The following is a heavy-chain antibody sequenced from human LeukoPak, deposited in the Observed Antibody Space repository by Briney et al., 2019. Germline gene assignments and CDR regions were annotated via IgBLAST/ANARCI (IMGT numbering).Heavy chain of an antibody. D-gene: IGHD3-22*01. CDR1: GFTFSSYG. CDR2: ISSSSSTI. CDR3: AKDEYYDSSGYYRPGYFDY. Sequence: GGSLRLSCAASGFTFSSYGMTWVRQAPGKGLEWVSYISSSSSTIYYADSVKGRFTISRDNSKNTLYLQMNSLRAEDTAVYYCAKDEYYDSSGYYRPGYFDYWGQGTLVTVSS. V-gene: IGHV3-48*01. J-gene: IGHJ4*02.